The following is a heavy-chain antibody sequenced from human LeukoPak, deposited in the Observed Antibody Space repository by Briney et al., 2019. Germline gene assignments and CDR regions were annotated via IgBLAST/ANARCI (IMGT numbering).Heavy chain of an antibody. CDR3: VRGRYCSSTSCYTPTIPRLDP. V-gene: IGHV1-3*01. CDR2: INAGNGNT. D-gene: IGHD2-2*02. CDR1: GYTFTSYA. J-gene: IGHJ5*02. Sequence: GASVKVSCKASGYTFTSYAMHWVRQAPGQRLEWMGWINAGNGNTKYSQKFQGRVTISRDTSASTAYIELSSLRSEDTAVYYCVRGRYCSSTSCYTPTIPRLDPWGQGTLVTVSS.